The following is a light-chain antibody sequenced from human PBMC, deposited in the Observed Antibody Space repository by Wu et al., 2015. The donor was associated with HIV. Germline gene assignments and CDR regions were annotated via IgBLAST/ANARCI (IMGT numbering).Light chain of an antibody. Sequence: TLSCRASQSISSRHLAWYQXKPGQPPRLLIYLASSRATGTPDRFSGSGSGTDFTLTISRLEPEDFAVYYCQQYGSSPRFGQGTKLEIK. CDR3: QQYGSSPR. CDR1: QSISSRH. CDR2: LAS. J-gene: IGKJ2*03. V-gene: IGKV3-20*01.